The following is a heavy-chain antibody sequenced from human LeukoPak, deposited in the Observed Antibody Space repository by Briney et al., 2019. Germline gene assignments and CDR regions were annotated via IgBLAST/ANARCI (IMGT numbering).Heavy chain of an antibody. V-gene: IGHV4-38-2*01. Sequence: SETLSLTCGVSGYPINNAYYWVWIRQPPGKGLEWIGSLYHPDSTYYNPSLKSRVTMSVDTSRNQFSLRLSFVTAADTAVYYCARQYDSYFYYYLDLWGTGTTVTVPS. CDR3: ARQYDSYFYYYLDL. D-gene: IGHD2-2*01. CDR2: LYHPDST. J-gene: IGHJ6*03. CDR1: GYPINNAYY.